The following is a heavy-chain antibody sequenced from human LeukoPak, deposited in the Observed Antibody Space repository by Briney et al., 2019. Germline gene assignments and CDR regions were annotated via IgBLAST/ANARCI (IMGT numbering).Heavy chain of an antibody. J-gene: IGHJ5*02. CDR3: ARGLRFLEWLLPHWFDP. CDR1: GFTFSNAW. Sequence: PGGSLRLSCAASGFTFSNAWMSWVRQAPGKGLEWIGSSGSTYYNPSLKSRVTISVDTSKNQFSLKLSSVTAADTAVYYCARGLRFLEWLLPHWFDPWGQGTLVIVSS. D-gene: IGHD3-3*01. V-gene: IGHV4-4*02. CDR2: SGST.